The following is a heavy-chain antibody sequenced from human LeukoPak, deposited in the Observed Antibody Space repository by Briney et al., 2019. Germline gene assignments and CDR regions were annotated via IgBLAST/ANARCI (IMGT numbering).Heavy chain of an antibody. CDR2: IVVGSGNT. CDR1: GFTFTSSA. J-gene: IGHJ3*02. V-gene: IGHV1-58*02. Sequence: ASVKVSCKASGFTFTSSAMQWVRQARGQRLEWIGWIVVGSGNTNYAQKFQERVTITRDMSTGTAYMELSSLRSEDTAVYYCAADSSGNDAFDIWGQGTMVTVSS. D-gene: IGHD6-25*01. CDR3: AADSSGNDAFDI.